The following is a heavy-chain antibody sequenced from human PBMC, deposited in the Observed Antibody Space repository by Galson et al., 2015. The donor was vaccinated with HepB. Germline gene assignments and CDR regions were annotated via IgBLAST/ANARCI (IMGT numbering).Heavy chain of an antibody. D-gene: IGHD2-15*01. CDR2: IRHDGDVK. Sequence: SLRLSCAASGFIFSNYGMHWVRQAPGKGLEWVAFIRHDGDVKYYAESFKGRFTISRDDSKNTLYLEMKSLRPEDTAVYYCAKGGADCSGDSCYMVRFYYYGMDVWGQGTTVTVSS. CDR1: GFIFSNYG. V-gene: IGHV3-30*02. J-gene: IGHJ6*02. CDR3: AKGGADCSGDSCYMVRFYYYGMDV.